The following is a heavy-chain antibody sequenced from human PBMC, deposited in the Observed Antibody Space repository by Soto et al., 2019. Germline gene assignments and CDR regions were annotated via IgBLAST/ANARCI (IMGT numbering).Heavy chain of an antibody. V-gene: IGHV3-23*01. J-gene: IGHJ4*02. CDR3: AKDSSSSWLVYFY. CDR2: ISGSGGST. CDR1: GFTFSSYA. Sequence: LRLSCAASGFTFSSYAMSWVRQAPGKGLEWVSAISGSGGSTYYADSVKGRFTISRDNSKDTLYLQMNSLRAEDTAVYYCAKDSSSSWLVYFYWGQGTLVTVSS. D-gene: IGHD6-6*01.